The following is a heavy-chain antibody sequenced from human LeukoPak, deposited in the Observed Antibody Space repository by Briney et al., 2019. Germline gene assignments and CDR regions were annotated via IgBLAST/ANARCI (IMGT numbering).Heavy chain of an antibody. CDR2: IYPGDSDT. Sequence: GESLKISCKGSGYSFTNYWVGWVRQMPEKGLEWMGFIYPGDSDTSYGPSFQGRVTISADKSISTAYLQWSSLKASDTAMYYCARLEVTYSISPFDYWGQGTLVTVSS. CDR1: GYSFTNYW. D-gene: IGHD6-13*01. V-gene: IGHV5-51*01. CDR3: ARLEVTYSISPFDY. J-gene: IGHJ4*02.